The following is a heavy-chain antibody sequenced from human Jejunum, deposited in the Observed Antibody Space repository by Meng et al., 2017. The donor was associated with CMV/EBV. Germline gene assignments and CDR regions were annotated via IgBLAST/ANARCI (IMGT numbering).Heavy chain of an antibody. V-gene: IGHV5-51*01. D-gene: IGHD5/OR15-5a*01. Sequence: ISCKGSGSSFGTNWIGWVRQKPGQGLEWMGSIYPGDSETRYSPSFQGQGTISADKSINTAYLQWSSLKASDTAMYFCARRLRWATIDYWGQGTLVTVSS. CDR3: ARRLRWATIDY. CDR2: IYPGDSET. J-gene: IGHJ4*02. CDR1: GSSFGTNW.